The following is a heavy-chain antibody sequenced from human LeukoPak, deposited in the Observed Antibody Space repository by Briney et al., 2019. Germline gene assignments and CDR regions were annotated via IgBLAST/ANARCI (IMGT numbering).Heavy chain of an antibody. CDR2: IIPILGIA. D-gene: IGHD3-9*01. CDR1: GGTFSSYA. Sequence: ASVKVSCKASGGTFSSYAVSWVRQAPGQGLEWMGRIIPILGIANYAQKFQGRVTITADKSTSTAYMELSSLRSEDTAVYYCAREGLRYFDWLLPNWFDPWGQGTLVTVSS. J-gene: IGHJ5*02. CDR3: AREGLRYFDWLLPNWFDP. V-gene: IGHV1-69*04.